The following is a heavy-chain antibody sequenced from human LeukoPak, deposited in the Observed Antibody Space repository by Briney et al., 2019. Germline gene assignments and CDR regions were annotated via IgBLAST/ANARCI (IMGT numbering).Heavy chain of an antibody. Sequence: GRSLRLSCAASGFTFDDYAMHWVRQAPGKGLEWVSGISWNSGSIGYADSVKGRFTISRDNAKNSLYLQMNSLRAEDTALYYCAKDTSGLTRYYFDYWGQGTLVTVSS. CDR1: GFTFDDYA. D-gene: IGHD6-19*01. J-gene: IGHJ4*02. V-gene: IGHV3-9*01. CDR3: AKDTSGLTRYYFDY. CDR2: ISWNSGSI.